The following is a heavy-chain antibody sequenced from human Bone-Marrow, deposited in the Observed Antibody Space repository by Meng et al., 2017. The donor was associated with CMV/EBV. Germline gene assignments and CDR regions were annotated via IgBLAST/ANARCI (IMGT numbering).Heavy chain of an antibody. V-gene: IGHV3-73*01. J-gene: IGHJ5*02. Sequence: GESLKISCAASGFTLSGSAVHWVRQASGKGLEWVGRISSKAHNYATVYAASVKGRFTISRDASKNTAFLQMYSLKIEDTAVYYCTRPSPADSGRRGFDPWGQGTLVTVSS. D-gene: IGHD5-12*01. CDR1: GFTLSGSA. CDR3: TRPSPADSGRRGFDP. CDR2: ISSKAHNYAT.